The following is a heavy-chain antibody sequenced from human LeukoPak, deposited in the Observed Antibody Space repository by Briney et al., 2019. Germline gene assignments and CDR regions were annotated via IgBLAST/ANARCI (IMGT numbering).Heavy chain of an antibody. Sequence: PSQTLPLTCAVSGGSISSGGYSWSWIRQPPGKGLEWIGYIYHSGSTYYNPSLKSRVTISVDRSKNQFSLKLSSVTAADTAVYYCARDPSSTSPEEGYWYFDLWGRGTLVTVSS. CDR3: ARDPSSTSPEEGYWYFDL. CDR1: GGSISSGGYS. CDR2: IYHSGST. J-gene: IGHJ2*01. D-gene: IGHD2-2*01. V-gene: IGHV4-30-2*01.